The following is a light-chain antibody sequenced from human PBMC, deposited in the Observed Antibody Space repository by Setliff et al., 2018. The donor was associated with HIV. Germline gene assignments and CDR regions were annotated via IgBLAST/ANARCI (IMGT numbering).Light chain of an antibody. CDR1: QSISYSSNNKNY. CDR2: WAS. V-gene: IGKV4-1*01. J-gene: IGKJ1*01. Sequence: DIVMTQSPDSLAVSLGERATINCKSSQSISYSSNNKNYLAWYQQKPGQPPKLLIYWASSRESGAPDRFSGSGSGTDFTLTISSLQAEDVAVYYCQQYYSLPLTFG. CDR3: QQYYSLPLT.